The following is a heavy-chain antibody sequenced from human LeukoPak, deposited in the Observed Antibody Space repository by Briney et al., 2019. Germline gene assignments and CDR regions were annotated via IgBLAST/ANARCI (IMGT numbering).Heavy chain of an antibody. Sequence: ASVKVSCKASGGTFSSYAISWVRQAPGQGLEWMGGIIPIFGTANYAQKFQGRVTITADESTSTAYMELSSLRSEDTAVYYCARAPHGDFVGYFDYWGQGTLVTVFS. D-gene: IGHD4-17*01. CDR2: IIPIFGTA. V-gene: IGHV1-69*01. J-gene: IGHJ4*02. CDR1: GGTFSSYA. CDR3: ARAPHGDFVGYFDY.